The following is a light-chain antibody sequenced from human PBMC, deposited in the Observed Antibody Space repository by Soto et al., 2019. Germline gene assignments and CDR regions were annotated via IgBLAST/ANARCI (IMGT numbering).Light chain of an antibody. V-gene: IGKV1-9*01. CDR3: QSLNRFPHS. CDR1: QDISSY. CDR2: LAS. J-gene: IGKJ4*01. Sequence: IHLNQSPSSLSASVGDRVTITCRASQDISSYLAWYQQKPGKAPKLLIYLASTLHSGVPSSFSGSGSGTDFSLTISSLQPEDAATYYCQSLNRFPHSFGGGTKVDIK.